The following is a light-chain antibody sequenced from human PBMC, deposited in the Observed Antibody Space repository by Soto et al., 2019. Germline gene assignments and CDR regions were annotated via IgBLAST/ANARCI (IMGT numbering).Light chain of an antibody. J-gene: IGKJ4*01. CDR2: DAS. Sequence: EIVLTQSPATLSLSPGERATLCCRASQSVSNYLAWYHQKPGQPPRLLIYDASNRATGIPARFSGSGSGTDFTLTISSLEPEDFAVYYCQQRTNWPLTFGGGTKVEIK. V-gene: IGKV3-11*01. CDR3: QQRTNWPLT. CDR1: QSVSNY.